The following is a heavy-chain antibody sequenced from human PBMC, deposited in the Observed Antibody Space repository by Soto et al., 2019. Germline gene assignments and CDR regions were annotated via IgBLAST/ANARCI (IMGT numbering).Heavy chain of an antibody. CDR3: ASWYYGSGRYYDSDY. Sequence: QVQLVQSGAEVKKPGASVKVSCKASGYTFTSYGISWVRQAPGQGLEWMGWIIAYNANTNYAQKLHGRVTMTTDTSTSTAYMELRSLRSDDTAVYYCASWYYGSGRYYDSDYWGQGTLVTVSS. CDR2: IIAYNANT. J-gene: IGHJ4*02. D-gene: IGHD3-10*01. CDR1: GYTFTSYG. V-gene: IGHV1-18*01.